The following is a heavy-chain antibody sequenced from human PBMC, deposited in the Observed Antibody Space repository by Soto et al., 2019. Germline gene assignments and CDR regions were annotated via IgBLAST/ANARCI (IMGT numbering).Heavy chain of an antibody. CDR2: LSWNSGSI. CDR1: GFTFDDYA. J-gene: IGHJ3*02. V-gene: IGHV3-9*01. CDR3: AKDIAPRGYYDYMWGSFDI. Sequence: EVQLVESGGGLVQPGRSLRLSCAASGFTFDDYAMHWVRQAPGKGLEWVSGLSWNSGSIGYADSVKGRFTISRDNAKNSLYLQMNSLRAEDTALYYCAKDIAPRGYYDYMWGSFDIWGQGTMVTVYS. D-gene: IGHD3-16*01.